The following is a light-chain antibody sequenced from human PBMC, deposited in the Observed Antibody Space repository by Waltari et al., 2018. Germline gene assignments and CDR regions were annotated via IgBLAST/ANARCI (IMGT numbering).Light chain of an antibody. V-gene: IGLV1-47*01. Sequence: QSVLTQPPSASATPGQRVIISCSGSRSNLGSNYLYWYQQLPGTAPKRLIYRNNERHSGVSDRFSASKSGTSASLVISGLRSEDEAVYYCASWDDSHYVFGPGTTVTVL. CDR3: ASWDDSHYV. J-gene: IGLJ1*01. CDR2: RNN. CDR1: RSNLGSNY.